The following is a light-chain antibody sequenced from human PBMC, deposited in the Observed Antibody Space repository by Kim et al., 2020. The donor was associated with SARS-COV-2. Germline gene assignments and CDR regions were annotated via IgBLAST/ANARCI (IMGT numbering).Light chain of an antibody. V-gene: IGLV3-1*01. J-gene: IGLJ2*01. CDR2: QDS. Sequence: SYELTQPPSVYVSPGQTASITCSGDKLGDKYACWYQQKPGQSPVLVIYQDSKRHSGIPERFSGSNSGNTATLTISGTQAMDEADYYCQAWDSSTVVFGGG. CDR1: KLGDKY. CDR3: QAWDSSTVV.